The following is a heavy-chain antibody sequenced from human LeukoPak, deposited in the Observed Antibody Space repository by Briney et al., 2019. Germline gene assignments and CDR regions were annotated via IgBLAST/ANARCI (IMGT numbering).Heavy chain of an antibody. V-gene: IGHV1-69*02. D-gene: IGHD3-3*01. Sequence: TPVKLSCEPSGAPFTSYTISWVPQAPGQGLEWMGRIIPILGIAIYAQKFQRRVTITPDQYTIPAYMELSSLRTEDTAVYYCARGGGITIFGVVTSPDAFDIWSQGTMVTVSS. CDR1: GAPFTSYT. CDR3: ARGGGITIFGVVTSPDAFDI. J-gene: IGHJ3*02. CDR2: IIPILGIA.